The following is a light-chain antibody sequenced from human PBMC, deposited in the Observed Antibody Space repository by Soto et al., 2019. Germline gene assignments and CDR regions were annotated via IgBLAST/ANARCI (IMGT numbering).Light chain of an antibody. CDR3: ATWDDSLSGPV. Sequence: QSVLRQPPSASGTPGQSVTISCSGSTSNIGSSSVYWYQQLPGTAPKVFIYENNRRPSGVPDRFSGSKSGTSASLAISGLRSEVEADYYCATWDDSLSGPVFGGGTKLTVL. V-gene: IGLV1-47*01. J-gene: IGLJ2*01. CDR1: TSNIGSSS. CDR2: ENN.